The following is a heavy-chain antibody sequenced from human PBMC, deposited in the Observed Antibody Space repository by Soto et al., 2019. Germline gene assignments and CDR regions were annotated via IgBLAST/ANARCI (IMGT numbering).Heavy chain of an antibody. CDR3: ARLGPRGVDY. CDR2: INHSGST. CDR1: CGSFIGYY. V-gene: IGHV4-34*01. J-gene: IGHJ4*02. Sequence: SETLSLTCAFYCGSFIGYYWTWIRQPPGKGLEWIGEINHSGSTNYNPSLKSRVTISVDTSKNQFSLKLSSVTAADTAVYYCARLGPRGVDYWGQGTLVTVSS. D-gene: IGHD3-10*01.